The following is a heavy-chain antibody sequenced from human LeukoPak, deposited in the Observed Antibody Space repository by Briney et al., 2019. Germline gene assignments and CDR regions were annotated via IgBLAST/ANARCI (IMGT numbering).Heavy chain of an antibody. Sequence: SETLSLTCTVSGGSISSSSYYWGWIRQPPGKGLEWIGSIYYSGSTYYNPSLKSRVTISVDTSKNQFSLKLSSVTAADTAVYYCARGGQWLVPAYDYWGQGTLVTVSS. CDR1: GGSISSSSYY. CDR2: IYYSGST. V-gene: IGHV4-39*07. J-gene: IGHJ4*02. D-gene: IGHD6-19*01. CDR3: ARGGQWLVPAYDY.